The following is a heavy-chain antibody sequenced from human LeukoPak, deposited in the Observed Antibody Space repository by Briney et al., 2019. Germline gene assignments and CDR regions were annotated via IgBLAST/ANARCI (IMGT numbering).Heavy chain of an antibody. CDR2: INSDGSST. Sequence: GGSLRLSCAASGFTFSSYAMSWVRQAPGKGLVWVSRINSDGSSTSYADSVKGRFTISRDNARNSLYLQMNSLRAEDTAVYYCASQGSGYDSPIDHWGQGTLVTVSS. CDR3: ASQGSGYDSPIDH. D-gene: IGHD5-12*01. CDR1: GFTFSSYA. J-gene: IGHJ4*02. V-gene: IGHV3-74*01.